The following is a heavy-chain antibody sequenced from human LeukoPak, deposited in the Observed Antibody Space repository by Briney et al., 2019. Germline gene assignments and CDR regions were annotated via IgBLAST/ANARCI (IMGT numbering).Heavy chain of an antibody. CDR2: ISGTGSYE. CDR1: GFTFSSYS. CDR3: ARDFYDTSGYYYDY. J-gene: IGHJ4*02. V-gene: IGHV3-21*01. Sequence: GGSLRLSCAASGFTFSSYSMNWVRQAPGKGLEWVSSISGTGSYEYYADSVKGRFTISRDNAKNSLYLQMNSLRAEDTAVYYCARDFYDTSGYYYDYWGQGTLVTVSS. D-gene: IGHD3-22*01.